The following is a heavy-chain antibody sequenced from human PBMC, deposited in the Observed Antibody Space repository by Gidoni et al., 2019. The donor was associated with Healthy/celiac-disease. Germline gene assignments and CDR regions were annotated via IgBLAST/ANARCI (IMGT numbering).Heavy chain of an antibody. D-gene: IGHD2-8*01. J-gene: IGHJ3*02. CDR1: GGSISSSSYY. Sequence: QLQLQESGPGLVKPSETLSLTCTVSGGSISSSSYYWGWIGQPPGKGLEWIGSIYYSGSTYSNPSLKSRVTISVDTSKNQFSLKLSSVTAADTAVYYCARHRVLGYCTNGVCYTRKEDAFDIWGQGTMVTVSS. V-gene: IGHV4-39*01. CDR3: ARHRVLGYCTNGVCYTRKEDAFDI. CDR2: IYYSGST.